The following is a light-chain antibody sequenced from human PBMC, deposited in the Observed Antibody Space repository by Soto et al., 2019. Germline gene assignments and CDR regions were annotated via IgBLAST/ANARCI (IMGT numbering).Light chain of an antibody. CDR2: DVS. Sequence: QSAQTQPASVSGSPGQSITISCTGTSSDVGGYNYVSWYQQHPGKAPKLMIYDVSNRPSGVSNRFSGSKSGNTASLTISGLQAEDEADYYCSSYTSSSTPRVFGTGTKLTVL. CDR3: SSYTSSSTPRV. V-gene: IGLV2-14*01. J-gene: IGLJ1*01. CDR1: SSDVGGYNY.